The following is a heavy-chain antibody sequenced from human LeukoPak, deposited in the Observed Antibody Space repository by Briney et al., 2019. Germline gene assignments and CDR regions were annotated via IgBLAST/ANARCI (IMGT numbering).Heavy chain of an antibody. CDR3: TRDGAAAGTSEYYYYGMDV. Sequence: GGSLRLSCTASGSTFGDYAMSWVRQAPGKGLEWVGFIRSKAYGGTTEYAASVKGRFTISRDDSKSIAYLQMNSLKTEDTAVYYCTRDGAAAGTSEYYYYGMDVWGQGTTVTVSS. CDR2: IRSKAYGGTT. D-gene: IGHD6-13*01. J-gene: IGHJ6*02. CDR1: GSTFGDYA. V-gene: IGHV3-49*04.